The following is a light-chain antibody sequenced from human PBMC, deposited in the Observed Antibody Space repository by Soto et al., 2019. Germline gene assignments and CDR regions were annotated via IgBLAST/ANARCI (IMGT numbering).Light chain of an antibody. J-gene: IGKJ1*01. V-gene: IGKV3-15*01. CDR1: ESISDY. CDR2: GAA. Sequence: EIQLTQSPSAVSASLGERATLSFRASESISDYLGWFQQKPGQAPRLLIYGAATRATGIPARFSGSGSGTEFTLTISSLQSEDFAVYYCQQYNKWPQTFGQGTKV. CDR3: QQYNKWPQT.